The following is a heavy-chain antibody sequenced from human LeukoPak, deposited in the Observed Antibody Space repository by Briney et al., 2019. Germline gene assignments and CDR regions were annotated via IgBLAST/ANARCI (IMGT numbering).Heavy chain of an antibody. CDR3: VRSAYLDSSGYYSDF. Sequence: GGSLRLSCAASGFTFSSYSMKWVRQAPGKGLEWVSALTNTGGTKYYADSVKGRFTISRDNSKITVSLQMNSLRADDTAVYYCVRSAYLDSSGYYSDFWGQGTLVTVSS. D-gene: IGHD3-22*01. V-gene: IGHV3-23*05. J-gene: IGHJ4*02. CDR2: LTNTGGTK. CDR1: GFTFSSYS.